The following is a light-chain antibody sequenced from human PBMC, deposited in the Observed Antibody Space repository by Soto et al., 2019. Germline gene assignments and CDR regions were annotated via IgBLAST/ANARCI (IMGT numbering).Light chain of an antibody. CDR3: YSYAGRSTSV. CDR1: SSDDGRYNL. J-gene: IGLJ2*01. CDR2: EDD. V-gene: IGLV2-23*01. Sequence: QSALTQPASVSGSPGQSITISCTGTSSDDGRYNLVSWYQQYPGKAPKLMIFEDDERPSGVSNRFSGSKSGNTASLTISGIQAEDEADYYCYSYAGRSTSVFGGGTKVTVL.